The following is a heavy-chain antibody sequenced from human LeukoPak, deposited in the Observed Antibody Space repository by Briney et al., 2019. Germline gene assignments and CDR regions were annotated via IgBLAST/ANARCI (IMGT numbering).Heavy chain of an antibody. J-gene: IGHJ6*03. CDR1: GGSISSYY. CDR3: ARGGSGYDYYYYYYMDV. D-gene: IGHD5-12*01. CDR2: IYYSGST. V-gene: IGHV4-59*01. Sequence: SETLSLTCTVSGGSISSYYWSWIRQPPGKGLEWIGYIYYSGSTNYNPSLKSRVTISVDTSKNQFSLKLSSVTAADMAVYYCARGGSGYDYYYYYYMDVWGKGTTVTISS.